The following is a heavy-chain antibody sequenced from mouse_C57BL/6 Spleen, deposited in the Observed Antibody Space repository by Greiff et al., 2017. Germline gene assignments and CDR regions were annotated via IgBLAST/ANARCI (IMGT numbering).Heavy chain of an antibody. CDR2: IYPSDSET. D-gene: IGHD4-1*01. J-gene: IGHJ2*01. CDR1: GYTFTSYW. CDR3: ASLVPTGTQYYFDY. Sequence: QVQLQQPGAELVRPGSSVKLSCKASGYTFTSYWMDWVKQRPGQGLEWIGNIYPSDSETHYNQKFKDKATLTVDKSSSTAYMQLSSLTSEDSAVXYCASLVPTGTQYYFDYWGQGTTLTVSS. V-gene: IGHV1-61*01.